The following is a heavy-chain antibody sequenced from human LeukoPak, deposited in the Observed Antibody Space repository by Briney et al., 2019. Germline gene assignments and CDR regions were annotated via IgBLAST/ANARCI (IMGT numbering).Heavy chain of an antibody. CDR3: ARELCIPSAGWQIQH. CDR1: GFSFCSFG. V-gene: IGHV3-23*01. CDR2: ISGSGYYK. D-gene: IGHD6-13*01. Sequence: GGSLRLSCDASGFSFCSFGMSWVRQAPGKGLEWVSGISGSGYYKYYADSVKGRFAISRDNSKNTLYIELNSLRVEDTGIYYCARELCIPSAGWQIQHWGLGTLVTVSS. J-gene: IGHJ1*01.